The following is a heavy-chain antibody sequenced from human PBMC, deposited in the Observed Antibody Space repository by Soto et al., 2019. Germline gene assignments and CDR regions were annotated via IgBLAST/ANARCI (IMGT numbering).Heavy chain of an antibody. CDR3: ARVTVPTSVTTSNWFDP. J-gene: IGHJ5*02. D-gene: IGHD4-17*01. V-gene: IGHV1-46*01. CDR1: GYTFTAYY. CDR2: INPSGGST. Sequence: QVQLVQSGADVKKPGASVKISCKASGYTFTAYYMHWVRQAPGLGLEWVGVINPSGGSTNYAQRCQGRVTMTSDTSTSTVYMELSSLRTDDTAVYYCARVTVPTSVTTSNWFDPWGQGTLVTVSS.